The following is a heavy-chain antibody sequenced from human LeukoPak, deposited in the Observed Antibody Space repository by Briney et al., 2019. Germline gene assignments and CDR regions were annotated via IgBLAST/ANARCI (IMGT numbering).Heavy chain of an antibody. J-gene: IGHJ3*02. D-gene: IGHD3-22*01. Sequence: ASVKVSCEASGYTFTSYYMHWVRQAPGQGLEWMGWINPNSGGTNYAQKFQGRVTMTRDTSISTAYMELSRLRSDDTAVYYCARGTPYYYDSSGPPDAFDIWGQGTMVTVSS. CDR1: GYTFTSYY. CDR2: INPNSGGT. CDR3: ARGTPYYYDSSGPPDAFDI. V-gene: IGHV1-2*02.